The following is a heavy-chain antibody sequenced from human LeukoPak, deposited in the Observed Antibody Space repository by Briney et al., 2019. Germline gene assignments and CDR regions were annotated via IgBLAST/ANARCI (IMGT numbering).Heavy chain of an antibody. CDR3: ARGASGIQLWFFDP. J-gene: IGHJ5*02. Sequence: GGSLRLSCAASGFTFSGYWMSWVRQAPGKGLEWVANIKQDGSEKYYVDSVKGRFTISRDNAKKSLYLEVNSLRAEDTAVYYCARGASGIQLWFFDPWGQGTLVTVSS. V-gene: IGHV3-7*01. CDR1: GFTFSGYW. D-gene: IGHD5-18*01. CDR2: IKQDGSEK.